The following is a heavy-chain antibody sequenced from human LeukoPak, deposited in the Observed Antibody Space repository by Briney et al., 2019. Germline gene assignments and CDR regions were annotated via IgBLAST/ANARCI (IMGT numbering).Heavy chain of an antibody. CDR2: IKQDGSEQ. J-gene: IGHJ4*02. V-gene: IGHV3-7*05. CDR3: ARDRRSGWYFDF. Sequence: PGGSLRLSCAASGFIFRTYWMSWVRQAPGKGLEWVANIKQDGSEQYFVDSVKGRFTISRGNGKNSLYLQMNSLRAEDTAVYYCARDRRSGWYFDFWGQGTLVTVSS. D-gene: IGHD6-19*01. CDR1: GFIFRTYW.